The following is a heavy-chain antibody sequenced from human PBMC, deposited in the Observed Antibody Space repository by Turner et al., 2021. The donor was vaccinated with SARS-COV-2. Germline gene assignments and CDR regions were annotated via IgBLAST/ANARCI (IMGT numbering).Heavy chain of an antibody. CDR2: ISSTSSYI. D-gene: IGHD3-3*01. CDR1: GFPFSSYG. J-gene: IGHJ6*02. V-gene: IGHV3-21*01. CDR3: AREDDFWSGYHHYGMDV. Sequence: EVQLVESGGGLVKPGGSLRLSCAAPGFPFSSYGMNWVRQAPGKGLEWVSSISSTSSYIYYADSVKGRFTISRDNAKSSLYLQMNSLRAEDTAVYYCAREDDFWSGYHHYGMDVWGQGTTVTVSS.